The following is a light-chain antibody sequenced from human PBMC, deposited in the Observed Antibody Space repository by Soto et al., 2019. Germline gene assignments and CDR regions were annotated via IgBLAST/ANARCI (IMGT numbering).Light chain of an antibody. J-gene: IGKJ1*01. CDR2: VAS. CDR1: QAIRND. Sequence: DIQMTQSPSSLSASLGDRVTITCRASQAIRNDVGWYQQKPGQDPKRLIYVASRLESGVPSRFSGSGFGTAFILTISSLQPEEFATYYCLQHNNYPWTFGQGTKVEIK. V-gene: IGKV1-17*01. CDR3: LQHNNYPWT.